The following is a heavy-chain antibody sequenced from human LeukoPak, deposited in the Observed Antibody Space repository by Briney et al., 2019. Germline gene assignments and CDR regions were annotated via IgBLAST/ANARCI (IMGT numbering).Heavy chain of an antibody. CDR1: GITFSSYS. CDR3: ARDLLTSSSWYTYDAFDI. D-gene: IGHD6-13*01. Sequence: GGSLRLSCAASGITFSSYSMNWVRQAPGKGLEWVSSISSSSRDIHYADSVKGRFTISRDNAKNSLYLQMNSLRAEDTAMYYCARDLLTSSSWYTYDAFDIWGQGTMVTVSS. CDR2: ISSSSRDI. V-gene: IGHV3-21*01. J-gene: IGHJ3*02.